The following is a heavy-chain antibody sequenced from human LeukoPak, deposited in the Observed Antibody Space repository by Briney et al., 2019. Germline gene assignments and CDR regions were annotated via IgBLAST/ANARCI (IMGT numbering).Heavy chain of an antibody. V-gene: IGHV1-69*13. CDR1: GGTFSSYV. J-gene: IGHJ6*02. D-gene: IGHD6-13*01. CDR2: IIPIFGTA. CDR3: ARGFGGSSWYFYYYYGMDV. Sequence: ASVKVSCKASGGTFSSYVISWVRQAPGQGLEWMGGIIPIFGTANYAQKFQGRVTITADESTSTAYMELSSLRSEDTAVYYCARGFGGSSWYFYYYYGMDVWGQGTTVTVSS.